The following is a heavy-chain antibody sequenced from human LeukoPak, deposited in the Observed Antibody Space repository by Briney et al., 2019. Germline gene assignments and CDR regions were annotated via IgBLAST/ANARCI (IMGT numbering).Heavy chain of an antibody. CDR2: ISSSSSYI. D-gene: IGHD1-26*01. CDR3: ARGATYSGSYWTFDY. CDR1: GFTFSSYS. Sequence: GGSLRLSCGASGFTFSSYSMNWVRQAPGKGLEWVSSISSSSSYIYYADSVKGRFTISRDDAKNSLYLQMNSLRAEDTAVYYCARGATYSGSYWTFDYWGQGILVTVSS. V-gene: IGHV3-21*01. J-gene: IGHJ4*02.